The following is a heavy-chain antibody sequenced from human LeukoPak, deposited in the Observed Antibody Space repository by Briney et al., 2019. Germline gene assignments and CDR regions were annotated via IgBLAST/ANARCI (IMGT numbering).Heavy chain of an antibody. Sequence: ASVKVSCKASGYTFTSYDINWVRQATGQGLEWMGWMNPNSGNTGYAQKFQGRVTMTRNTSISTAYMELSSLRSEDTAVYYCARAWRKVVVAATYYFDYWGQGTLVTVSS. CDR1: GYTFTSYD. D-gene: IGHD2-15*01. CDR3: ARAWRKVVVAATYYFDY. J-gene: IGHJ4*02. V-gene: IGHV1-8*01. CDR2: MNPNSGNT.